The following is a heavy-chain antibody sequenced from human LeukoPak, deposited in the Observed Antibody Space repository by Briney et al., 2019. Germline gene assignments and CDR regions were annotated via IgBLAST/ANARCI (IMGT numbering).Heavy chain of an antibody. Sequence: GGSLRLSCAASGFTFSGSAMHWVRQASGKGLEWVGRIRSKANSYATAYAASVKGRFTISRDDSKNTAYLQMNSLKTEDTAVYYCTRPNDYYGSGSGMTGDWFDSWGQGTLVTVSS. CDR1: GFTFSGSA. J-gene: IGHJ5*01. CDR3: TRPNDYYGSGSGMTGDWFDS. V-gene: IGHV3-73*01. CDR2: IRSKANSYAT. D-gene: IGHD3-10*01.